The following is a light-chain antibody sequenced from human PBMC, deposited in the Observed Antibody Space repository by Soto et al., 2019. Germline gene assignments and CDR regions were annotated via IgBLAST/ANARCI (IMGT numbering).Light chain of an antibody. Sequence: QSVLTQPPSASGSPGQSVTISCTGTSGDITDNKYVSWFQQHPGKAPKLLIYEINKRPSGVPHRFSGSKSGNTASLTVSGLQADDEAYYYCTSYVGSNNYVFGTGTKLTVL. J-gene: IGLJ1*01. CDR3: TSYVGSNNYV. CDR2: EIN. V-gene: IGLV2-8*01. CDR1: SGDITDNKY.